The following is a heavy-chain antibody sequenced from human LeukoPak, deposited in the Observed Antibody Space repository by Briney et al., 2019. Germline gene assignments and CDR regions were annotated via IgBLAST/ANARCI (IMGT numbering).Heavy chain of an antibody. CDR1: GYTFTGYY. V-gene: IGHV1-2*02. D-gene: IGHD3-10*01. CDR3: ARDRELGYYFDY. J-gene: IGHJ4*02. CDR2: INPNSGGT. Sequence: ASVEVSCKASGYTFTGYYMHWVRQAPGQGLEWMGWINPNSGGTNYAQKFQGRVTMTRDTSISTAYMELSRLRSDDTAVYYCARDRELGYYFDYWGQGTLVTVSS.